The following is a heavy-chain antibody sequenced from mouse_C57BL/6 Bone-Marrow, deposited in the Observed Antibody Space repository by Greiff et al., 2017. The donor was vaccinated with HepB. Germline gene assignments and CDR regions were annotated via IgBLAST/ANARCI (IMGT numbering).Heavy chain of an antibody. CDR2: IYPRSGNT. D-gene: IGHD1-1*01. CDR3: ARTLYGSSYFDY. CDR1: GYTFTSYG. V-gene: IGHV1-81*01. Sequence: VKLQESGAELARPGASVKLSCKASGYTFTSYGISWVKQRTGQGLEWIGEIYPRSGNTYYNEKFKGKATLTADKSSSTAYMELRSLTSEDSAVYFCARTLYGSSYFDYWGQGTTLTVSS. J-gene: IGHJ2*01.